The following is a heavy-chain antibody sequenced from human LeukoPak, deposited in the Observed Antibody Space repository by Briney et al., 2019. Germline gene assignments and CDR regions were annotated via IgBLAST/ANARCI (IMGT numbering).Heavy chain of an antibody. CDR1: GGSISSYY. D-gene: IGHD3-9*01. J-gene: IGHJ4*02. V-gene: IGHV4-59*08. CDR3: ARTNYDILTGYPTFDY. CDR2: IYYSGST. Sequence: PSETLSLTCTVSGGSISSYYWSWIRQPPGKGLEWIGYIYYSGSTNYNPSLKSRVTISVDTSRNQFSLKLSSVTAADTAVYYCARTNYDILTGYPTFDYWGQGTLVTVSS.